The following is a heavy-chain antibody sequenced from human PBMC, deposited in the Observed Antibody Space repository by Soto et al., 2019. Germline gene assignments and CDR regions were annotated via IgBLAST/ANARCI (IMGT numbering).Heavy chain of an antibody. Sequence: QVQLVQSGAEVKKPGASVKVSCKASGYTSTSYGISWVRQAPGQGLEWMGWISAYNGNTNYAQKLQGRVTMTTDTSTSTAYMELRRLRSYDTAVYYCARYCSGGSCYPYNWFDPWGQGTLVTVSS. J-gene: IGHJ5*02. D-gene: IGHD2-15*01. CDR1: GYTSTSYG. CDR2: ISAYNGNT. V-gene: IGHV1-18*01. CDR3: ARYCSGGSCYPYNWFDP.